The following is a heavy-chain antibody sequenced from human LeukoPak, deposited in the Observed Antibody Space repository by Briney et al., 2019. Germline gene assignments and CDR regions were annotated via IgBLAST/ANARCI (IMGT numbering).Heavy chain of an antibody. CDR3: ARGWLIREYYDFWSGYYSDAFDI. D-gene: IGHD3-3*01. Sequence: SETLSLTCAVYGGSFSGYYWSWIRQPPGKGLEWIGEINHSGSTNYNPSLKNRVTISVDTSKNQFSLKLSSVTAADTAVYYCARGWLIREYYDFWSGYYSDAFDIWGQGTMVTVSS. CDR1: GGSFSGYY. CDR2: INHSGST. V-gene: IGHV4-34*01. J-gene: IGHJ3*02.